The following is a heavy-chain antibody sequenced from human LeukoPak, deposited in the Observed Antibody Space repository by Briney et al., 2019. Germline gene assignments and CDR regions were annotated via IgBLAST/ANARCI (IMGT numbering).Heavy chain of an antibody. CDR1: GYTFTGYF. CDR2: INPKTGDT. Sequence: ASVKVSCKASGYTFTGYFMHWVRQAPGQGLEWVGYINPKTGDTNYAQKFRGRVTMTRDTSISTASMELSRLTSDDTAIYYCASLLFIPGAGWFDPWGQGTLVTVSS. J-gene: IGHJ5*02. V-gene: IGHV1-2*02. D-gene: IGHD2/OR15-2a*01. CDR3: ASLLFIPGAGWFDP.